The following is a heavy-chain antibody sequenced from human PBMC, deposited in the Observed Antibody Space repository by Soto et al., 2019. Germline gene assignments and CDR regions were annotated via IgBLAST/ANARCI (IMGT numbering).Heavy chain of an antibody. J-gene: IGHJ4*02. D-gene: IGHD3-10*01. Sequence: DVQLVESGGGLVQPGESLRLSCAASGFSFSSYWMTWVRQAPGKGLEWVATINQDGSGKYYVDSAKGQFTISRDNAKNSLYLQMNSLRAEDTAVYYCAREYYSSFPYWGRGALLTVSS. CDR1: GFSFSSYW. CDR2: INQDGSGK. V-gene: IGHV3-7*01. CDR3: AREYYSSFPY.